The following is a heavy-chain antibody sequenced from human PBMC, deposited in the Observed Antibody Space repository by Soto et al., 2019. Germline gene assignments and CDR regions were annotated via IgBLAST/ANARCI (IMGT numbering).Heavy chain of an antibody. CDR2: ISSSSSYI. D-gene: IGHD1-1*01. CDR3: ASDSPWELERPDY. Sequence: EVQLVESGGGLVKPGGSLRLSCAASGFTFSSYSMNWVHQAPGKGLEWVSSISSSSSYIYYADSVKGRFTISRDNAKNSLYLQMNSLRAEDTAVYYCASDSPWELERPDYWGQGTLVTVSS. J-gene: IGHJ4*02. CDR1: GFTFSSYS. V-gene: IGHV3-21*01.